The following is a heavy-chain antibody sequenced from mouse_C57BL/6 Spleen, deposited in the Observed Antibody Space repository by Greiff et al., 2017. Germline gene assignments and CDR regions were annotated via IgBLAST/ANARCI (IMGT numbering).Heavy chain of an antibody. Sequence: VQLQQSGAELVKPGASVKLSYYMHWVKQRTEQGLEWIGRIDPEDGETKYAPKFQGKATITADTSSNTAYLQLSSLTSEDTAVYYCASYYAMDYWGQGTSVTVSS. CDR1: Y. V-gene: IGHV14-2*01. CDR2: IDPEDGET. J-gene: IGHJ4*01. CDR3: ASYYAMDY.